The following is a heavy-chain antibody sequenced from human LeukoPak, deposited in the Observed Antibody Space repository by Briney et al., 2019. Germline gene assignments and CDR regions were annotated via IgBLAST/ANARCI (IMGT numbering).Heavy chain of an antibody. CDR2: IKQDGSEK. CDR1: GFTFSSYW. Sequence: PGGSLRLSCAASGFTFSSYWMSWVRQAPGKGLEWVANIKQDGSEKYYVDSVKGRFTISRDNAKNSLYLQMNSLRAEDTAVYYCASAVTTLYYYYYMDVWGKGTTVTVSS. D-gene: IGHD4-11*01. V-gene: IGHV3-7*01. CDR3: ASAVTTLYYYYYMDV. J-gene: IGHJ6*03.